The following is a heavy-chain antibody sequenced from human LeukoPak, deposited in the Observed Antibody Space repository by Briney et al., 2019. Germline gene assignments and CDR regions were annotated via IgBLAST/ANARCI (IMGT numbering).Heavy chain of an antibody. J-gene: IGHJ4*02. Sequence: GGSLRLSCAASGFTFSSYGMHWVRQAPGKGLEWVAVTSYDGSNEYYADSVKGRFTISRDNSKNTLYLQVNSLRPEDTAVYYCARDRWIAVAGNFDSWGQGTLVTVSS. V-gene: IGHV3-30*19. CDR1: GFTFSSYG. D-gene: IGHD6-19*01. CDR2: TSYDGSNE. CDR3: ARDRWIAVAGNFDS.